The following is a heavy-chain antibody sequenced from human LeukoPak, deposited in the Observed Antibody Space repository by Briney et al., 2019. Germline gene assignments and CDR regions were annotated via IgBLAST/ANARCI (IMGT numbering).Heavy chain of an antibody. J-gene: IGHJ4*02. CDR2: IGPTGSDR. V-gene: IGHV3-21*06. D-gene: IGHD1-14*01. Sequence: PGGSRRLSCTASGLTFSTSGFNWVRQAPGKGREWVASIGPTGSDRYHADSIKGRFTISRDNANNFLYLQMNSLRAEDTAVYYCATETNGRHYDYWGQGTLLTVSS. CDR1: GLTFSTSG. CDR3: ATETNGRHYDY.